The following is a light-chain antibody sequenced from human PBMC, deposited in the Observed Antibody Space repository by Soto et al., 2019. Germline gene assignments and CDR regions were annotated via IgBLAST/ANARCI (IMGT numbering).Light chain of an antibody. CDR1: QSVSTY. V-gene: IGKV3-11*01. Sequence: EVVLTQSAATLSLSPGERATVSCRASQSVSTYLAWYQQKPSQAPRLLIYDAFNRANGIPAIFSGRGSGPHFTLSISSLEPEDFAVYRCQHRVNLPLSIPFVQGTRLEV. CDR2: DAF. CDR3: QHRVNLPLSIP. J-gene: IGKJ5*01.